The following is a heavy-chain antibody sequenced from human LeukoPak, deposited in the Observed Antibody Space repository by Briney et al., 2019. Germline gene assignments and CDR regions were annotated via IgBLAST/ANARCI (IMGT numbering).Heavy chain of an antibody. J-gene: IGHJ4*02. CDR2: IYYSGST. V-gene: IGHV4-59*08. Sequence: SETLSLTCTVSGGSISSYYWSWIRQPPGKGLEWIGYIYYSGSTNYKPSLKSRVTISVDTSKNQFSLKLSSVTAADTAVYYCARVGAVAGFDYWGQGTLVTVSS. CDR1: GGSISSYY. CDR3: ARVGAVAGFDY. D-gene: IGHD6-19*01.